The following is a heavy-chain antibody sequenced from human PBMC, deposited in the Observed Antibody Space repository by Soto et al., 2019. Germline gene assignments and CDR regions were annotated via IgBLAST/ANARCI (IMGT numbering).Heavy chain of an antibody. CDR3: ARGGYYDNSWGKLSHYGLDV. V-gene: IGHV1-18*01. CDR2: ISPYNDYT. D-gene: IGHD3-16*01. J-gene: IGHJ6*02. Sequence: QVQLAQSANEVKKPGASVRVSCKAAGYTFIRYGIAWVRQAPGQGLEWMGWISPYNDYTVYAQKCQGRVRMTADTSTRTVYMILRGLKSDDTAVYYCARGGYYDNSWGKLSHYGLDVWGQGTSVSVSS. CDR1: GYTFIRYG.